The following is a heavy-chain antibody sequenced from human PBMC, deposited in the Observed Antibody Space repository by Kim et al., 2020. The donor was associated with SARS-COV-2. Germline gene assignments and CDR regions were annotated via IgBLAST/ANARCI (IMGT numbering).Heavy chain of an antibody. V-gene: IGHV3-74*01. J-gene: IGHJ4*02. CDR3: ARRAYSSGWWYFDF. D-gene: IGHD6-19*01. Sequence: YADAVKGRFTISRDNAKNALYLQMNSLRVEDTAVYYCARRAYSSGWWYFDFWGQGTLVTVSS.